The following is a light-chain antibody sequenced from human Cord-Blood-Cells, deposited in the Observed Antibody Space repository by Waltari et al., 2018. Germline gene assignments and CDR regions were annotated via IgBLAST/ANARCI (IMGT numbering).Light chain of an antibody. V-gene: IGKV1-8*01. J-gene: IGKJ3*01. CDR3: QQYYSYPRG. Sequence: RVTITCRASQGISSYLAWYQQKPGKAPKLLIYAASTLQSGVPSRFSGSGSGTDFTLTISCLQSEDFATYYCQQYYSYPRGFGPGTKVDIK. CDR2: AAS. CDR1: QGISSY.